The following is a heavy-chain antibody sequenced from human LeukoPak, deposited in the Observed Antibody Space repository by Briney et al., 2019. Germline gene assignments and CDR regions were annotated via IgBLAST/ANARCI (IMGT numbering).Heavy chain of an antibody. D-gene: IGHD3-22*01. V-gene: IGHV4-59*08. Sequence: TSETLSLTCTVSGGSITSYYWNWIRQPPEKGLEWIGYIHYSGSTVYNPSLRSRITMSMDTPKNQFSLNLSSVTAADTAVYYCVRGLDRSTWPDSWGQGTLVTVSS. J-gene: IGHJ4*02. CDR1: GGSITSYY. CDR2: IHYSGST. CDR3: VRGLDRSTWPDS.